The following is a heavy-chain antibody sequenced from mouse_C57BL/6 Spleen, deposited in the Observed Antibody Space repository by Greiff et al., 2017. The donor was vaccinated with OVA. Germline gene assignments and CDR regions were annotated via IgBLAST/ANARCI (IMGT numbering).Heavy chain of an antibody. Sequence: EVQRVESGGDLVKPGGSLKLSCAASGFTFSSYGMSWVRQTPDKRLEWVATISSGGSYTYYPDSVKGRFPISRDNAKNTLYLQMSSLKSEDTAMYYCARQYGSSFYWYFDVWGTGTTVTVSS. J-gene: IGHJ1*03. CDR2: ISSGGSYT. CDR1: GFTFSSYG. V-gene: IGHV5-6*01. CDR3: ARQYGSSFYWYFDV. D-gene: IGHD1-1*01.